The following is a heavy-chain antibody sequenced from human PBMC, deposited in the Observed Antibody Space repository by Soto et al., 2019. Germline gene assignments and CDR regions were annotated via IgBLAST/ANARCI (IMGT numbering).Heavy chain of an antibody. D-gene: IGHD2-15*01. CDR3: VRGQRGGFDL. V-gene: IGHV3-74*01. Sequence: LVESGGDLVQSGGSLRLSCAASGFTFDYYWMHWVRQVPVKGLLWVSHIQNDASLTTYADYVKGRFIISRDNAKNTLYLQLNGLRVVDTAVYFCVRGQRGGFDLWGQGTMVTVSS. CDR1: GFTFDYYW. J-gene: IGHJ3*01. CDR2: IQNDASLT.